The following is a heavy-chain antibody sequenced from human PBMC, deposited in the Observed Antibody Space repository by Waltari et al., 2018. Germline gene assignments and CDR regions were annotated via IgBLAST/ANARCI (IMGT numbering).Heavy chain of an antibody. V-gene: IGHV1-69*01. D-gene: IGHD6-13*01. CDR2: IIPIFGTA. Sequence: QVQLVQSGAEVKKPGSSVKVSCKASGGTFSSYAISWVRQAPGPGLEWMGGIIPIFGTANYAQKFQGRVTITADESTSTAYMELSSLRSEDTAVYYCASVSPLQGRAAAGKASDYWGQGTLVTVSS. CDR3: ASVSPLQGRAAAGKASDY. CDR1: GGTFSSYA. J-gene: IGHJ4*02.